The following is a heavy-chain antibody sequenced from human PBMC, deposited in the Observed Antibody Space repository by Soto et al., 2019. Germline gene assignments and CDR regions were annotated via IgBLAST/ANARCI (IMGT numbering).Heavy chain of an antibody. V-gene: IGHV4-59*12. D-gene: IGHD3-22*01. CDR1: GGTISSWY. CDR3: ARVSSNYYDSSGYYQEAFDI. J-gene: IGHJ3*02. CDR2: IYYSGST. Sequence: PSETLSLTCTVSGGTISSWYWSWIRQPPGKGLEWIGYIYYSGSTNCNPSLKSRVTISVDTSKNQFSLKLSSVTAADTAVYYCARVSSNYYDSSGYYQEAFDIWGQGTMVTVSS.